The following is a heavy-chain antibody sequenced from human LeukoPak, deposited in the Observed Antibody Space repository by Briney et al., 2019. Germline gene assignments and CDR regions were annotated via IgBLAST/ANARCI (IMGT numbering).Heavy chain of an antibody. D-gene: IGHD2-8*02. CDR2: ISWNSGSI. CDR3: AKDEFVASDFTGAFDI. CDR1: GFTFDDYA. J-gene: IGHJ3*02. Sequence: GGSLRLSCAASGFTFDDYAMHWVRQAPGKGLEWVSGISWNSGSIGYADSVKGRFTISRDNAKNSLYLQMSSLRADDMALYYCAKDEFVASDFTGAFDIWGQGTMVTVSS. V-gene: IGHV3-9*03.